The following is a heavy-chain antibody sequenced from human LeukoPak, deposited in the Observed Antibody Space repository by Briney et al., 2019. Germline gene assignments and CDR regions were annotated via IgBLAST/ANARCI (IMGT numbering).Heavy chain of an antibody. CDR2: INPNSGGT. J-gene: IGHJ5*02. V-gene: IGHV1-2*02. D-gene: IGHD6-13*01. CDR3: ARESPRIAAAGIP. CDR1: GGSFSSYA. Sequence: ASVKVSCKASGGSFSSYAISWVRQAPGQGLEWMGWINPNSGGTNYAQKFQGRVTMTRDTSISTAYMELSRLRSDDTAVYYCARESPRIAAAGIPWGQGTLVTVSS.